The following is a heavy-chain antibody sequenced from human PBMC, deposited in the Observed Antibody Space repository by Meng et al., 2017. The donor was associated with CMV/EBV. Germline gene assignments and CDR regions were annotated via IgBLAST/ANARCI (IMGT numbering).Heavy chain of an antibody. CDR3: ASIVGAQDY. Sequence: QLQGPGPGPALAKVSATRPLTCNVSGGPISSSSSDWGWICQRQGKGLEWIGSIYYRGRTYHNPFLKSPVTISVDTSKNQFSLKLSSVTAADTAVYYCASIVGAQDYWGQGTLVTVSS. CDR1: GGPISSSSSD. D-gene: IGHD1-26*01. CDR2: IYYRGRT. V-gene: IGHV4-39*07. J-gene: IGHJ4*02.